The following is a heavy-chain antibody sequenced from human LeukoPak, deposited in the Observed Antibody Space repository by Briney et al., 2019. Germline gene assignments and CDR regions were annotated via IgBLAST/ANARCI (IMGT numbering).Heavy chain of an antibody. CDR3: ARDLIPAVAGTTTTIQH. CDR2: ISSSSSYI. Sequence: PGGSLRLSCAASGFTFSSYSMNWVRQAAGKGLEWVSSISSSSSYIYYADSVKGRFTISRDNAKNSLYLQMNSLRAEDTAVYYCARDLIPAVAGTTTTIQHWGQGTLVTVSS. D-gene: IGHD6-19*01. CDR1: GFTFSSYS. J-gene: IGHJ1*01. V-gene: IGHV3-21*01.